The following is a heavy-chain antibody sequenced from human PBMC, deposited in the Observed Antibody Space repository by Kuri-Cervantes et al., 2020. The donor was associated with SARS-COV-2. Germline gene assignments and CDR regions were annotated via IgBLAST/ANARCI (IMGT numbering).Heavy chain of an antibody. CDR1: AYTFNDYY. CDR2: IIPAFGST. CDR3: AFLRGSITGTTGWFDP. D-gene: IGHD1-20*01. V-gene: IGHV1-69*13. Sequence: SVKVSCKASAYTFNDYYIHWVRQAPGQGLEWMGGIIPAFGSTNYAQKFQGRVTITADESKNTAYMELNNMRSEDSAVYFCAFLRGSITGTTGWFDPWGQGTLVTVSS. J-gene: IGHJ5*02.